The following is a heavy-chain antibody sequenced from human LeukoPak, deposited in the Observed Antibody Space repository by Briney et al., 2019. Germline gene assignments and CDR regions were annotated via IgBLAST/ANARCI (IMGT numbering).Heavy chain of an antibody. CDR1: GFTFSSYA. D-gene: IGHD3-3*01. V-gene: IGHV3-23*01. Sequence: PGGSLRLPCAASGFTFSSYAMSWVRQAPGKGLEWVSAISGSGGSTYYADSVKGRFTISRDNSKNTLYLQMNSLRAEDTAVYYCAKQKPTNYDFWSGYWFDYWGREPWSPSPQ. CDR2: ISGSGGST. CDR3: AKQKPTNYDFWSGYWFDY. J-gene: IGHJ4*02.